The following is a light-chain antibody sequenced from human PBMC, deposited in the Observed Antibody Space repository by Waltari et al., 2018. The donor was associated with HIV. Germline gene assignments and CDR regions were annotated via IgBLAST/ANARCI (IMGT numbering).Light chain of an antibody. CDR2: DVT. CDR1: SSDVDYYNY. CDR3: SSYTSSSWV. V-gene: IGLV2-14*03. Sequence: SPGQSITISCTGISSDVDYYNYDCWYQQHPGKAPKLMIYDVTHRPSGVSNRFSGSKSGNTASLTISGLQAEDEADYYCSSYTSSSWVFGGGTKLTVL. J-gene: IGLJ3*02.